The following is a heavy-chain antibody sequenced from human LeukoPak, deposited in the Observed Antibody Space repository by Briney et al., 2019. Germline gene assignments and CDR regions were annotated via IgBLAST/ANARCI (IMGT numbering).Heavy chain of an antibody. D-gene: IGHD5-24*01. CDR3: ARLVEMATIRVFDY. J-gene: IGHJ4*02. CDR1: GYTFTCYY. Sequence: RASVKVSCKSSGYTFTCYYMQLVRQAPGQGLGLVGGINPKSGGTNDAQVVQGRVTMTKDTSTSTAYMELRTLRSDETAVYYCARLVEMATIRVFDYWGQRTLVTVSS. V-gene: IGHV1-2*02. CDR2: INPKSGGT.